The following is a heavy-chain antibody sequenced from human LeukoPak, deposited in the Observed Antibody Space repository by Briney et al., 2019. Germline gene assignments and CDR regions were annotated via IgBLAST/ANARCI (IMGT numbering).Heavy chain of an antibody. J-gene: IGHJ3*02. CDR1: GFTFSSYW. Sequence: PGGSLRLSCAASGFTFSSYWMSWVRQAPGKGLEWVSVIYSGGSTYYADSVKGRFTISRDNSKNTLYLQMNSLRAEDTAVYYCARGRGNGDYDYDAFDIWGQGIMVTVSS. V-gene: IGHV3-66*02. CDR2: IYSGGST. CDR3: ARGRGNGDYDYDAFDI. D-gene: IGHD4-17*01.